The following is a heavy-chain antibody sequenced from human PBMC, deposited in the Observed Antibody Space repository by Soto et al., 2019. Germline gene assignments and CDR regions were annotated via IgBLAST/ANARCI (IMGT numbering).Heavy chain of an antibody. CDR1: GGSFSGYY. V-gene: IGHV4-34*01. D-gene: IGHD3-10*01. CDR3: ASRPYYYGSGSYYLRGP. Sequence: SETLSLTCAVYGGSFSGYYWNWIRQPPGKGLEWIGEINHSGSTNYNPSLKSRVTISVDTSKNQFSLKLSSVTAADKAVYYCASRPYYYGSGSYYLRGPWGQGTLVTVSS. CDR2: INHSGST. J-gene: IGHJ5*02.